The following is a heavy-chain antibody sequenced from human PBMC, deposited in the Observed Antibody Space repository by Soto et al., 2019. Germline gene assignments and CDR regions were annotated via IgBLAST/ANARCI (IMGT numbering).Heavy chain of an antibody. CDR3: ANSLPSYYYGSGSYEQYYFDY. CDR1: GFTFSSYA. Sequence: GGSLRLSCAASGFTFSSYAMSWVRQAPGKGLEWVSAISGSGGSTYYADSVKGRFTISRDNSKNTLYLQMNSLRAEDTAVYYCANSLPSYYYGSGSYEQYYFDYWGKGTLVTVSS. D-gene: IGHD3-10*01. J-gene: IGHJ4*02. V-gene: IGHV3-23*01. CDR2: ISGSGGST.